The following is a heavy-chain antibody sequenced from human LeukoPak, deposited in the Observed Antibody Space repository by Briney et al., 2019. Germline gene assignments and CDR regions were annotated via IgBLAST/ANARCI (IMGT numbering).Heavy chain of an antibody. CDR2: ISYDGSNK. D-gene: IGHD6-13*01. Sequence: GGSLRLSCAASGFTFSSYAMHWVRQAPGKGLEWVAVISYDGSNKYYADSVNGRFTISGDNSKNTLYLQMNSLRAEDTAVYYCARDHDSSSWYNWFDPWGQGTLVTVSS. J-gene: IGHJ5*02. V-gene: IGHV3-30-3*01. CDR3: ARDHDSSSWYNWFDP. CDR1: GFTFSSYA.